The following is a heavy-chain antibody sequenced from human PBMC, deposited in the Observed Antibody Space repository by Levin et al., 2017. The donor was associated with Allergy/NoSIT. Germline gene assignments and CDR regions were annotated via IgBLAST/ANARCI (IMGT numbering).Heavy chain of an antibody. J-gene: IGHJ3*01. CDR2: VSVTSTYM. Sequence: GESLKISCAASGFTFNSYSMNWVRQAPGKGLEWVSSVSVTSTYMSHADPVKGRFTISRDNAKNSLWLQMNSLRVDDTAMYYWARGYCGGGVCNFPDAFDVWGQGTMVTVSS. CDR3: ARGYCGGGVCNFPDAFDV. CDR1: GFTFNSYS. V-gene: IGHV3-21*06. D-gene: IGHD2-15*01.